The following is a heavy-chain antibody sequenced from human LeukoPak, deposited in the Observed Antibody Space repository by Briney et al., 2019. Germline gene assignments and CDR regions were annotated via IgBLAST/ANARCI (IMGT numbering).Heavy chain of an antibody. CDR3: ARGSSHYDSSGYNFDY. V-gene: IGHV4-34*01. CDR1: GGSFSGYY. D-gene: IGHD3-22*01. CDR2: INHSGST. J-gene: IGHJ4*02. Sequence: SETLSLTCAVYGGSFSGYYWSWIRQPPGKGLEWIGEINHSGSTNYNPSLKSRVTISVDTSKNQFSLKLSSVTAADTAVYYCARGSSHYDSSGYNFDYWGQGTLVTVSS.